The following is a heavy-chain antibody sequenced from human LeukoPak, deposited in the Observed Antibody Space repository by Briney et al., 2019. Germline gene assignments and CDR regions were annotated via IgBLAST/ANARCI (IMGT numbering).Heavy chain of an antibody. CDR1: GYTFTSYA. V-gene: IGHV1-18*01. Sequence: GASVSVSCTASGYTFTSYAITWVRQAPGQGLEWMGWISAYNGNTNYAQNLQGRVTMTTDTSTSTAYMELRSLRSDDTAVCYCARLLTYGSGSYGYYYYYYMDVWGKGTTVTISS. CDR2: ISAYNGNT. CDR3: ARLLTYGSGSYGYYYYYYMDV. J-gene: IGHJ6*03. D-gene: IGHD3-10*01.